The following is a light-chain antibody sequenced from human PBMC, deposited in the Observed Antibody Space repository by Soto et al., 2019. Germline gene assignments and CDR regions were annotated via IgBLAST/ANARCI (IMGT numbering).Light chain of an antibody. J-gene: IGKJ4*01. CDR3: QQYSSYSPLT. CDR2: GAS. Sequence: EIVMTQSPATLSVSPGERATLSCRASQSVSSNLAWYQQKPGQAPRLLIYGASTRATGIPARFRGSGSGTEFTLTISSLQSEDFATYYCQQYSSYSPLTFGGGTKVDIK. CDR1: QSVSSN. V-gene: IGKV3-15*01.